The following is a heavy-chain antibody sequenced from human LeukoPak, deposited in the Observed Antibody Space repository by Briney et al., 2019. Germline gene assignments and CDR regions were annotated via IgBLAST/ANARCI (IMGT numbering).Heavy chain of an antibody. J-gene: IGHJ4*02. CDR1: RFTFSNYY. D-gene: IGHD6-19*01. V-gene: IGHV3-23*01. CDR2: SSGSGGST. CDR3: AKVPLSAGGWYEY. Sequence: GGSLRLSCAASRFTFSNYYMHWVRQAPGKGLGWVSASSGSGGSTYYADSVKGRFPISRDNSKNKLYLQMNSLRAEDTAFYYCAKVPLSAGGWYEYWGQGTLVTVSS.